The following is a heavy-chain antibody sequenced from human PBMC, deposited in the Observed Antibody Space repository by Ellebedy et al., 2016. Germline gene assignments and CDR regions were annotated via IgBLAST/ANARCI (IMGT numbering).Heavy chain of an antibody. CDR2: INYSGST. CDR3: ASQQGPNKAFDY. CDR1: GGSISNSY. D-gene: IGHD1/OR15-1a*01. Sequence: SETLSLTXTVSGGSISNSYWSWIRQPPGKGLEWIGYINYSGSTNYNPSLKSRVTLSVDTSKNQLSLKLSSVTAEDTAVYYCASQQGPNKAFDYWGQGTLVTVSS. V-gene: IGHV4-59*01. J-gene: IGHJ4*02.